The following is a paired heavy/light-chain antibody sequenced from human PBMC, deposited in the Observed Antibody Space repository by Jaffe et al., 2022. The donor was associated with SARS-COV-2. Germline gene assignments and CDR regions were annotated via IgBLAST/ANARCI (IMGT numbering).Light chain of an antibody. CDR3: QQANSFPWT. CDR2: AAS. CDR1: QGISSW. Sequence: DIQMTQSPSSVSASVGDRVTITCRASQGISSWLAWYQQKPGKAPKLLIYAASGLQSGVPPRFSGSGSGTDFTLTISSLQPEDFAIYYCQQANSFPWTFGQGTKLEIK. J-gene: IGKJ2*02. V-gene: IGKV1-12*01.
Heavy chain of an antibody. D-gene: IGHD3-3*01. Sequence: QVQLVQSGAEVKKPGASVKVSCQASGYTFTGYYIHWVRQAPGQGLEWMGWINPSSGGTNLAQKFQGSVTMTSDTSISTVYMELSRLTSDDTAVYYCARGIFGVDNDAFHIWGQGTMVTVSS. CDR1: GYTFTGYY. CDR2: INPSSGGT. CDR3: ARGIFGVDNDAFHI. V-gene: IGHV1-2*04. J-gene: IGHJ3*02.